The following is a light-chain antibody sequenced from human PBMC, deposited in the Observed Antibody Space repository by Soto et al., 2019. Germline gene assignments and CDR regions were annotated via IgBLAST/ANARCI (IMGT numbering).Light chain of an antibody. Sequence: EIVLTQSPATLSLSPGERATLSCRASQSVSSSLAWYQQKPGQAPRLLIYDASNRATGIPARFSGSGSGTDFTLTISSLESEDFAVYYCQQRSNWPLLTFGGGTKVDIK. J-gene: IGKJ4*01. CDR1: QSVSSS. CDR3: QQRSNWPLLT. V-gene: IGKV3-11*01. CDR2: DAS.